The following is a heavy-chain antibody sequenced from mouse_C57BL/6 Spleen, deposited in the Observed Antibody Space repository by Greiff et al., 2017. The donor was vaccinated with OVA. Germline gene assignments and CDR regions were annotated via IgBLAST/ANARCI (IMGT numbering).Heavy chain of an antibody. Sequence: VQLQQSGAELVRPGASVKLSCTASGFNIKDDYMHWVKQRPEQGLEWIGWIDPENGATEYASKFQGKATITADTSSNTAYLQLSSLTSEDTAVYYFTLDSSGRFAYWGQGTLVTVSA. CDR2: IDPENGAT. J-gene: IGHJ3*01. V-gene: IGHV14-4*01. CDR3: TLDSSGRFAY. D-gene: IGHD3-2*02. CDR1: GFNIKDDY.